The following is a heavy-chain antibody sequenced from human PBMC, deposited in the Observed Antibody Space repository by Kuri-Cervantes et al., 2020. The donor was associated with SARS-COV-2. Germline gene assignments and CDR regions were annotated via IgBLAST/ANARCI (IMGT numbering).Heavy chain of an antibody. Sequence: ASVKVSCKASGYTFTSYDINWVRQATGQGLEWMGWMNPNSGSTGYAQKFQGRVTITRNTSISTAYMELSSLRSEDTAVYYCAREGSGYYYYCYMDVWCKGTTVTISS. CDR3: AREGSGYYYYCYMDV. J-gene: IGHJ6*03. CDR2: MNPNSGST. CDR1: GYTFTSYD. V-gene: IGHV1-8*03. D-gene: IGHD3-10*01.